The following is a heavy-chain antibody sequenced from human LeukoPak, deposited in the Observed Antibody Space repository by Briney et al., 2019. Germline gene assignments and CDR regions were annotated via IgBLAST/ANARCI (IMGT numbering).Heavy chain of an antibody. D-gene: IGHD1-7*01. V-gene: IGHV3-33*01. CDR2: TWYDGSTK. Sequence: GGSLRLSCVASGFTFSSHGMHWVRQAPGKGLEWVAVTWYDGSTKYYADSVKGRFTISRDNSKNTLSLEMNSLRAEDTAVYYCARWGNYKVMDVWGQGTTVTVSS. J-gene: IGHJ6*02. CDR1: GFTFSSHG. CDR3: ARWGNYKVMDV.